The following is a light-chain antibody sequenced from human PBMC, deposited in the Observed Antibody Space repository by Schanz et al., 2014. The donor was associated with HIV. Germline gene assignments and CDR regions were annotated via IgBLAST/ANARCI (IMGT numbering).Light chain of an antibody. CDR2: GAS. Sequence: EIVLTQSPGSLSLSPGGRATLSCRASQNVNTNLAWYQQKPGQAPRLLIYGASSRATGIPDRFSGSGSGTDFTLTISRLEPEDFAVYYCQQYGSSRTFGQGTKVEIK. V-gene: IGKV3-20*01. J-gene: IGKJ1*01. CDR3: QQYGSSRT. CDR1: QNVNTN.